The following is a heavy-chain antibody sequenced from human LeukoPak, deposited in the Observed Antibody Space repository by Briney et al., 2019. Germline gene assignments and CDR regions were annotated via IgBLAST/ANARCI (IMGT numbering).Heavy chain of an antibody. D-gene: IGHD3-16*01. CDR2: IFPSGST. CDR1: GGSITSYY. CDR3: ARDMMAIIGYYYLMDV. Sequence: SETLPLTCTVSGGSITSYYWSWIRQPAGKGLEWIGRIFPSGSTNYNPSLKSRVTMSVDTSKNQISLKLSSVTAADTAVYYCARDMMAIIGYYYLMDVWGQGTTVTVSS. V-gene: IGHV4-4*07. J-gene: IGHJ6*02.